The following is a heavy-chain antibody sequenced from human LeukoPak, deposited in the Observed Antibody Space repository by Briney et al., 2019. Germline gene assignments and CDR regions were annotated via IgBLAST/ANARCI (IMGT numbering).Heavy chain of an antibody. CDR1: DGSMNTYY. CDR2: IYTSGST. D-gene: IGHD2-15*01. Sequence: SETLSLTCTVSDGSMNTYYWTWIRQPAGKGLEWIGRIYTSGSTNYNPSLKSRVTISVDTSKNQFSLKLSSVTAADTAVYHCARMYSGYDYCSGGSCYVDYWGQGTLVTVSS. V-gene: IGHV4-4*07. J-gene: IGHJ4*02. CDR3: ARMYSGYDYCSGGSCYVDY.